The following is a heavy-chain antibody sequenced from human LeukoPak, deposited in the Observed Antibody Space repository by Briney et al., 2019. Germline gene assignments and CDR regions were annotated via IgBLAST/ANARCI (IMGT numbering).Heavy chain of an antibody. J-gene: IGHJ3*02. D-gene: IGHD2-21*02. CDR1: GFTVSSNY. CDR3: ARAVGVTAIHNAFDI. V-gene: IGHV3-66*02. CDR2: IYSGGGT. Sequence: PGGSLRLSCAASGFTVSSNYMSWVRQAPGKGLEWVSVIYSGGGTDYADSVKGRFTISRDNSKNTLYLQMNSLRAEDTAVYYCARAVGVTAIHNAFDIWSQGTMVTVSS.